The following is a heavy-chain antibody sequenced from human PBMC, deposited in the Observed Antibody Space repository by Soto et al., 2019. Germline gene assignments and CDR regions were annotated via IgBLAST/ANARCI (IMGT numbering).Heavy chain of an antibody. D-gene: IGHD3-3*01. V-gene: IGHV3-53*01. CDR1: GLTVSSNY. CDR3: AISGAGYYIV. J-gene: IGHJ4*02. Sequence: VQLVESGGGLIQPGGSLRLSCAASGLTVSSNYMSWVRQAPGKGLEWVSVIYSDTVTYYADSVKGRFTISRDNSKNTLYLQMHSLGAEDPAMYYCAISGAGYYIVWGQGTLVTVSS. CDR2: IYSDTVT.